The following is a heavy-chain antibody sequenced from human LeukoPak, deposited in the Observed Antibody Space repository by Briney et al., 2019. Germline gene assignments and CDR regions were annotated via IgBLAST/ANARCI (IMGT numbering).Heavy chain of an antibody. CDR1: GGSISRYY. V-gene: IGHV4-59*01. J-gene: IGHJ5*02. CDR2: IYYSGTT. Sequence: PSETLSLTCIVSGGSISRYYWSWIRQPPGKGLEWIGYIYYSGTTNYNPSLKSRVTISVDTSKKEISLKLTSVTAADTAVYYCARGRYGTISRGWFDPWGQGTLVTVSS. CDR3: ARGRYGTISRGWFDP. D-gene: IGHD2-2*01.